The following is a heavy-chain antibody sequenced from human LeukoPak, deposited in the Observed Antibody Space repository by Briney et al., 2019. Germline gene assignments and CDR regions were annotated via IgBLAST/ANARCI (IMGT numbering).Heavy chain of an antibody. J-gene: IGHJ4*02. CDR3: ARKAQYNGHYPLDY. D-gene: IGHD1-7*01. CDR2: TSDRGDYT. CDR1: GFTFTSYS. Sequence: GGSRSLSWAASGFTFTSYSMSWVRQAPGKGLEWVFGTSDRGDYTYYADSVKGRFTISRDSSKNTLFLQMNSLRAEDTALYFCARKAQYNGHYPLDYWGQGTLVTVSS. V-gene: IGHV3-23*01.